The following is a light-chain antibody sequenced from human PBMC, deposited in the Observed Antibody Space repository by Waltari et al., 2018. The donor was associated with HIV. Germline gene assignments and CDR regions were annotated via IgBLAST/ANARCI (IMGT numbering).Light chain of an antibody. J-gene: IGLJ2*01. CDR1: SSDLGGYTY. Sequence: QSALTQPPSASGSPGQSVTISCIGTSSDLGGYTYVSWVQQHPGKAPRLIIYEVTDRPSGVSNRFFCSKSANTASLTISGLQADDEADYYCSYTGTNSLHFGGGTKVTVL. CDR3: CSYTGTNSLH. CDR2: EVT. V-gene: IGLV2-8*01.